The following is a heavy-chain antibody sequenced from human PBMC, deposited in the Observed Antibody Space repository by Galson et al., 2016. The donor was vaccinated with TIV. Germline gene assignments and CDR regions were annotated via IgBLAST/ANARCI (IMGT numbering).Heavy chain of an antibody. CDR1: GLSVSINY. V-gene: IGHV3-66*02. D-gene: IGHD2-15*01. CDR3: ARDRVIDATYYYYYYGMDV. Sequence: SLRLSCAASGLSVSINYLTWVRQAPGKGLEWVSLISDGGTTYYPDSVKGRFTIPRDNSKNTLYLHMNGLRAEDTAIYYCARDRVIDATYYYYYYGMDVWGQGTAVTVSS. CDR2: ISDGGTT. J-gene: IGHJ6*02.